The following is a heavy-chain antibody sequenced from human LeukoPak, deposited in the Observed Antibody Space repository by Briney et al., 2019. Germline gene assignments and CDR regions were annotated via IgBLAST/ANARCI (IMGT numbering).Heavy chain of an antibody. Sequence: SETLSLTRTVSGGSISSHYWSWIRQPPGKGLEWIGYIYYSGSTNYNPSLKSRVTISVDTSKNQFSLKLRSVTAADTAVYYCARTSDASAVGGDDAFDVWGQGTMVTVSS. CDR3: ARTSDASAVGGDDAFDV. CDR1: GGSISSHY. J-gene: IGHJ3*01. V-gene: IGHV4-59*11. D-gene: IGHD6-13*01. CDR2: IYYSGST.